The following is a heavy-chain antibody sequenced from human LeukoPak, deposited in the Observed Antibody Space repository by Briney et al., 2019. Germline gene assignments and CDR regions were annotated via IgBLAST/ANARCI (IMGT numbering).Heavy chain of an antibody. Sequence: GGSLRLSCATSGFIFSTYNMNWVRQAPGKGLEWVSYISLSSTAIYYADSVKGRFTVSRDNAKNSLYLQMNSLRAEDTALYYCARGYYYDSSGYPGDYWGQGTLVTVSS. D-gene: IGHD3-22*01. CDR3: ARGYYYDSSGYPGDY. J-gene: IGHJ4*02. V-gene: IGHV3-48*01. CDR1: GFIFSTYN. CDR2: ISLSSTAI.